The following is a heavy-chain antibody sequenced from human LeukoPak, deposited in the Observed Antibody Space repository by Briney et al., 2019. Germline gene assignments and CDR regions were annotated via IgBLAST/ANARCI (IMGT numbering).Heavy chain of an antibody. CDR3: AREGQYYDTSGFFDS. Sequence: ASVKVSCKASGYTFTGYYIHWVRQAPGQGLEWMGWINPDSGGTKYAQKFRGRVTMTRDTSISTAYMELSRLTSDDTAVYYCAREGQYYDTSGFFDSWGQGTLVTVSS. D-gene: IGHD3-22*01. J-gene: IGHJ4*02. CDR1: GYTFTGYY. V-gene: IGHV1-2*02. CDR2: INPDSGGT.